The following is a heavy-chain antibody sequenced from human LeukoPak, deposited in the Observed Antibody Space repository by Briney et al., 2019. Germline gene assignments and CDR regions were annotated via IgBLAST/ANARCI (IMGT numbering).Heavy chain of an antibody. CDR2: ISYDGSNK. CDR3: AVGPYYFDY. CDR1: VFTFSSYA. Sequence: PGGSLRLSCAASVFTFSSYAMHWVRQAPGKGLEWVAVISYDGSNKYYADSVKGRFTISRDNSKNTLYLQMNSLRAEDTAVYYCAVGPYYFDYWGQGTLVTVSS. V-gene: IGHV3-30-3*01. J-gene: IGHJ4*02.